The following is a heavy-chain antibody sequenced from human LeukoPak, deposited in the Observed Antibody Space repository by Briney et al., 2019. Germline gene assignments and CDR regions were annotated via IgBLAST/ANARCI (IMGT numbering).Heavy chain of an antibody. CDR2: INSDGSET. CDR1: GFIFSNHW. Sequence: GGSLRLSCVASGFIFSNHWMHWVRQAPGKGLVWVSRINSDGSETNYADSVKGRFTISRDNAKNTLYLQINRLRAEDTAVYYCARIQGEGSSWYHYYYYYMDVWGKGTTVTVSS. V-gene: IGHV3-74*01. D-gene: IGHD6-13*01. J-gene: IGHJ6*03. CDR3: ARIQGEGSSWYHYYYYYMDV.